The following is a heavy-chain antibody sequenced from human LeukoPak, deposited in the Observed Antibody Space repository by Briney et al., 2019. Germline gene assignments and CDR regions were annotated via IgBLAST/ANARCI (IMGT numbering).Heavy chain of an antibody. CDR2: ISSSGSTI. J-gene: IGHJ3*02. CDR1: GFTFSSYW. V-gene: IGHV3-48*03. Sequence: TGGSLRLSCAASGFTFSSYWMSWVRQAPGKGLEWVSYISSSGSTIYYADSVKGRFTISRDNAKNSLYLQMNSLRAEDTAVYYCAKEQDIVVANPDAFDIWGQGTMVTVSS. D-gene: IGHD2-15*01. CDR3: AKEQDIVVANPDAFDI.